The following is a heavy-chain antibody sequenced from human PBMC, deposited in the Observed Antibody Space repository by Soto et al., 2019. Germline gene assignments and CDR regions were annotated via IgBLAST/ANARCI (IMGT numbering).Heavy chain of an antibody. CDR2: IIPIFGTA. J-gene: IGHJ5*02. D-gene: IGHD6-13*01. Sequence: SVKGSCKASGDTFSSYAIGWVRKKTGQGLEWMGGIIPIFGTANYAQKFQGRVTITADESTSTAYMELSSLRSEDTAVYYCAKVSSPLVNDWFDPWGQGTLVTVSS. V-gene: IGHV1-69*01. CDR1: GDTFSSYA. CDR3: AKVSSPLVNDWFDP.